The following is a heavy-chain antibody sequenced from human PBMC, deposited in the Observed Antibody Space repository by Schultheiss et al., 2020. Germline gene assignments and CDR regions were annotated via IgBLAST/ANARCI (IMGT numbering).Heavy chain of an antibody. D-gene: IGHD6-19*01. J-gene: IGHJ4*02. CDR2: ISYDGSNK. Sequence: GGSLRLSCAASGFTFSSYAMHWVRQAPGKGLEWVAVISYDGSNKYYADSVKGRFTISRDNSKNTLYLQMNSLRAEDTAVYYCARDASGWYRKPRYYFDYWGQGTLVTVSS. V-gene: IGHV3-30*04. CDR1: GFTFSSYA. CDR3: ARDASGWYRKPRYYFDY.